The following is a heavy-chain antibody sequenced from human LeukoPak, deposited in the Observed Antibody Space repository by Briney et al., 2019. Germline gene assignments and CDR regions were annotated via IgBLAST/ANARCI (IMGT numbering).Heavy chain of an antibody. J-gene: IGHJ5*02. V-gene: IGHV3-23*01. CDR3: AKDRQQLANWFDP. CDR1: GFTFSSSA. CDR2: LTSGGST. Sequence: GGSLRLSCAASGFTFSSSAMTWVRQAPGKGLEWVSTLTSGGSTYYADSVKGRFSISRDNSKNTLYLQMNSLRAEDTAVYYCAKDRQQLANWFDPWGQGTLVTVSS. D-gene: IGHD6-13*01.